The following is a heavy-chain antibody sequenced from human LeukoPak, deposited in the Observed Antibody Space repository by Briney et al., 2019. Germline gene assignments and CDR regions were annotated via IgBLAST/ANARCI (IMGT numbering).Heavy chain of an antibody. J-gene: IGHJ5*02. Sequence: PSETVSLTCTVYGGSISSSSYYWCWIRQPPGKGLEWIGSIYYSGSTYYNPSLKSRVTISVDTSKNQFSLKLSSVTAADTAVYYCARQCYDILTGYYPNWFDPWGQGTLVTVSS. CDR2: IYYSGST. CDR1: GGSISSSSYY. V-gene: IGHV4-39*01. D-gene: IGHD3-9*01. CDR3: ARQCYDILTGYYPNWFDP.